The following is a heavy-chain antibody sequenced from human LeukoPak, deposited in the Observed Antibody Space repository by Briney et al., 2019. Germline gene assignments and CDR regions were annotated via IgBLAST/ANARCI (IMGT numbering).Heavy chain of an antibody. CDR3: ATGGQQLNYFDY. V-gene: IGHV3-64*01. Sequence: RGSLRLSCAASGFTFSSYAMHWVRQAPGKRLEYVSAISSNGGSTYYANSVKGRFTISRDNSKNTLYLQMGSLRAEDMAVYYCATGGQQLNYFDYWGQGTLVTVSS. CDR1: GFTFSSYA. CDR2: ISSNGGST. J-gene: IGHJ4*02. D-gene: IGHD6-13*01.